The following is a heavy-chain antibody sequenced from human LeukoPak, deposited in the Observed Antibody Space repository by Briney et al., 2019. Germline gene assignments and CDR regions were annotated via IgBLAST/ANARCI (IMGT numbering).Heavy chain of an antibody. D-gene: IGHD2-15*01. CDR3: ATDRFCSGATCYYLLFDY. V-gene: IGHV1-2*02. Sequence: ASVKVSCKASGYTFTDYYIHWVRQAPGQGLEWMGWMNPNSGGIKFAQKFQGRVTMTRDTSISTAYMELSRLRSDDTAVYYCATDRFCSGATCYYLLFDYWGQGTLITVSS. CDR1: GYTFTDYY. J-gene: IGHJ4*02. CDR2: MNPNSGGI.